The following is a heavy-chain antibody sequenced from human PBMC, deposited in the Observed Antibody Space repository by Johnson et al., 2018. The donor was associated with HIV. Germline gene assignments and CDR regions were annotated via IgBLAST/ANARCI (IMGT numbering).Heavy chain of an antibody. Sequence: VQLVESGGGVVQPGRSLRLSCAASGFTVSSNYMSWVRQAPGKGLEWVSVIYSGGSTYYADSVKGRFTISRDNSKNTLNLQMNSLRAEDTAVYYYAKGGYSNGNAFDIWGQGTMVTVSS. J-gene: IGHJ3*02. CDR2: IYSGGST. CDR3: AKGGYSNGNAFDI. CDR1: GFTVSSNY. V-gene: IGHV3-53*01. D-gene: IGHD5-18*01.